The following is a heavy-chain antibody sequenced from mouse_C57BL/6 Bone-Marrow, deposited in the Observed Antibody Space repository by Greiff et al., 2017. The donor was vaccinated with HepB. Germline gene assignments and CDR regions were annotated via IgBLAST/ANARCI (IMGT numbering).Heavy chain of an antibody. D-gene: IGHD3-3*01. CDR3: TTGDDAMDY. CDR2: IDPENGDT. CDR1: GFNIKDDY. Sequence: VQLQQSGAELVRPGASVKLSCTASGFNIKDDYMHWVKQRPEQGLEWIGGIDPENGDTEYASKFQGKATITADTSSNTAYLQLSSLTSEDTAVYYCTTGDDAMDYWGQGTSVTVSS. V-gene: IGHV14-4*01. J-gene: IGHJ4*01.